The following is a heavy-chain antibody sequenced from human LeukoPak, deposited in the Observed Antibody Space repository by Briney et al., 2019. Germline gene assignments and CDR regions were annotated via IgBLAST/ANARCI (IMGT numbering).Heavy chain of an antibody. D-gene: IGHD2-2*01. V-gene: IGHV4-39*01. CDR3: ARRVPGRSGNWFDP. CDR2: TNYGGSI. J-gene: IGHJ5*02. CDR1: GGSLSNNDYC. Sequence: KPSETLSLACTLAGGSLSNNDYCWGWIRHPPGKGLEWIGSTNYGGSIHDNPSLKRRVTISVDTSKNQVSLNLSSVTAADTAVYYCARRVPGRSGNWFDPWGQGTLVTVSS.